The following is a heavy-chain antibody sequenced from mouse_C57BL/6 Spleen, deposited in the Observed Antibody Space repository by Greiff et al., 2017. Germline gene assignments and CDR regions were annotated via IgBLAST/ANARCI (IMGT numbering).Heavy chain of an antibody. J-gene: IGHJ2*01. CDR3: GRRGLITTVVATGYFEH. Sequence: QVQLQQSGAELVKPGASVKISCKASGYTFTDYYINWVQQRPGQGLEWIGKIGPGSGSTYYHAQFKGKATLTADKSSSTAYMQLSSLTSEDSAVYFCGRRGLITTVVATGYFEHWGQGTTLTVSS. V-gene: IGHV1-77*01. D-gene: IGHD1-1*01. CDR2: IGPGSGST. CDR1: GYTFTDYY.